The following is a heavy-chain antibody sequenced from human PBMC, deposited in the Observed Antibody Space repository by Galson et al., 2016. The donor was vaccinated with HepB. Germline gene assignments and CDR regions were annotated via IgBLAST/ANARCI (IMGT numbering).Heavy chain of an antibody. CDR2: ISSDSSDI. D-gene: IGHD3-22*01. CDR1: GFTFSNHG. V-gene: IGHV3-48*01. J-gene: IGHJ4*02. CDR3: ARDAFYDTSGLVWHFDY. Sequence: SLRLSCAASGFTFSNHGMHWVRQAPGKGLDWVSYISSDSSDIYYADSVRGRFTISRDNSKNTLYLQMNSLRAEDTAVYYCARDAFYDTSGLVWHFDYWGQGTLVTVSS.